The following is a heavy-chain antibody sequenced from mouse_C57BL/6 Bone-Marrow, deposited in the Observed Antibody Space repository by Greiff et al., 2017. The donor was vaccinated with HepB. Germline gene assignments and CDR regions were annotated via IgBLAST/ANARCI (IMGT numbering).Heavy chain of an antibody. Sequence: QVQLQQSGAELARPGASVKLSCKASGYTFTSYGISWVKQSTGQGLEWIGEIYPRSGNTYYNEKFKGKATLTADKSSSTAYMELRSLTSEDSAVYFCARGLLLRRGYFDVWGTGTTVTVSS. D-gene: IGHD1-1*01. CDR1: GYTFTSYG. J-gene: IGHJ1*03. V-gene: IGHV1-81*01. CDR3: ARGLLLRRGYFDV. CDR2: IYPRSGNT.